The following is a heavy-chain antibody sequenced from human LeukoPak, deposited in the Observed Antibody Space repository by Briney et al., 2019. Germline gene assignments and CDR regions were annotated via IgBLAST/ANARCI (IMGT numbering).Heavy chain of an antibody. D-gene: IGHD3-10*01. Sequence: SSVKVSCKASGYTFPGYYMHWVRQAPGQGLEWMGWTNPNSGGTNYAQRFQGRFTMTRDTSISTAYMELSRLRSDDTAVYYCARDRITMVRGVTGDWFDPWGQGTQVTVSS. CDR2: TNPNSGGT. CDR1: GYTFPGYY. V-gene: IGHV1-2*02. CDR3: ARDRITMVRGVTGDWFDP. J-gene: IGHJ5*02.